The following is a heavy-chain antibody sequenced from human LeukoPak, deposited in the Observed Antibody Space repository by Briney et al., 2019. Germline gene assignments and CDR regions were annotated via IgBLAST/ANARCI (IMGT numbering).Heavy chain of an antibody. J-gene: IGHJ2*01. V-gene: IGHV4-59*01. CDR1: DGSISSYY. CDR3: ARDKGPYWCFDL. Sequence: SETLSLTCAVSDGSISSYYWNWIRQPPGKGLEWIGNIYNSGSTGYNPSLKSRVTISVNLSKKQISLKLTSVTAADTALYYCARDKGPYWCFDLWGRGTLAAVSS. CDR2: IYNSGST.